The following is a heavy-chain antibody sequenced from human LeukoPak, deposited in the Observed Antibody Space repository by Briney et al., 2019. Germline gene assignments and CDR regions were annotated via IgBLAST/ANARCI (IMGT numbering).Heavy chain of an antibody. V-gene: IGHV4-59*08. D-gene: IGHD3-10*01. Sequence: PSETLSLTCTVSGGSISNYHWSWFRLPPGTGLEWIGYIEYSGGATYNSSLKSRVTISVDTSKNQFSLKLSSVTAADTAVYYCARVKYSSGSTSSWFDPWGRGTPVAVSS. CDR1: GGSISNYH. CDR3: ARVKYSSGSTSSWFDP. J-gene: IGHJ5*02. CDR2: IEYSGGA.